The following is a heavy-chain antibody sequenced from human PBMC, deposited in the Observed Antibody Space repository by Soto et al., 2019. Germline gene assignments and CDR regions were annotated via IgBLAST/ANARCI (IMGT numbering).Heavy chain of an antibody. V-gene: IGHV2-5*02. CDR3: AHRVLRTVFGLVTTTAIYFDF. D-gene: IGHD3-3*01. CDR2: IYWDDDK. CDR1: GFSLTTRGVG. J-gene: IGHJ4*02. Sequence: QITLNESGPTVVRPTDTRTLTCRFSGFSLTTRGVGLCWIRQSPGKAPEWLALIYWDDDKRYSASLKSRLTITKYTSKNQVVLTVSDLDPTDTATYYCAHRVLRTVFGLVTTTAIYFDFWGQGTPVAVSS.